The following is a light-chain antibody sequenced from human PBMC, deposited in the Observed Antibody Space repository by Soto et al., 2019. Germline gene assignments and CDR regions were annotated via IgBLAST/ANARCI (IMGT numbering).Light chain of an antibody. CDR2: AAS. CDR1: QSISSY. V-gene: IGKV1-39*01. CDR3: QQSGDTPPWT. J-gene: IGKJ1*01. Sequence: DIQMTQSPSSLSASVGDRVTITCRASQSISSYLNWYHQKPGKAPELLIYAASSLQSGVPSRFSGSGSGTDFTLTISSLQPEDFATYYCQQSGDTPPWTFGQGTKVEIK.